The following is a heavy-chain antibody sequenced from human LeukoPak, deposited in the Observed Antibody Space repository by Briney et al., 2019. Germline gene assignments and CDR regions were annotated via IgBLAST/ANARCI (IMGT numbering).Heavy chain of an antibody. V-gene: IGHV3-30-3*01. J-gene: IGHJ4*02. D-gene: IGHD6-19*01. CDR2: ISFDGNFE. Sequence: GGSLRLSCAASGFTFSDHDIHWVRQAPGKGLEWVGGISFDGNFEYYADSLKGRFTISRDNANNSLCLQMNSLRAEDTAVYYCARGDKSSGWYFFDYWGQGALVTVSS. CDR3: ARGDKSSGWYFFDY. CDR1: GFTFSDHD.